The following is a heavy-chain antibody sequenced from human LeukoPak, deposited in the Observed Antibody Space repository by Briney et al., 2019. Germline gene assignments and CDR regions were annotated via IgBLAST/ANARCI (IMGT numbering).Heavy chain of an antibody. CDR1: GFTFSSYW. CDR2: INSDGSST. CDR3: ARVGGNSGSAY. V-gene: IGHV3-74*01. D-gene: IGHD2-21*02. J-gene: IGHJ4*02. Sequence: GGSLRLSCAASGFTFSSYWMHWVRQAPGKGLVWVSRINSDGSSTSYADSVKGRFTISRDNSKNTLYLQMNSLRAEDTAVYYCARVGGNSGSAYWGQGTLVTVSS.